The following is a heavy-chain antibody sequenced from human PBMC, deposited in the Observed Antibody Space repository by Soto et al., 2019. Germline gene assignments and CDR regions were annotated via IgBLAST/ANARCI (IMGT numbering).Heavy chain of an antibody. CDR1: GGTFSNSA. D-gene: IGHD5-18*01. V-gene: IGHV1-69*13. CDR2: IMPIFRTA. J-gene: IGHJ6*02. CDR3: ACIFSGGYGYGFYYYGMDV. Sequence: SVKVSCKASGGTFSNSAISWVRQAPGQGLEWMGGIMPIFRTADYAQKFQGRVTITADESTSTAHMELSGLRSDDTAVYYCACIFSGGYGYGFYYYGMDVWGQGTTVTVSS.